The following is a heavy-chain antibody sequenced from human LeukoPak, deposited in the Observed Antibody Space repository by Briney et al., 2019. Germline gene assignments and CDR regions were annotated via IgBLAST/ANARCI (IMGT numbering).Heavy chain of an antibody. Sequence: ASVKVSCKAPGYTFTGYYMHWVRQAPGQGLEWMGWINPNSGGTNYAQKFQGRVTMTRDTSISTAYMELSRLRSDDTAVYYCARMGEYYGSTTGEPIVDYWGQGTLVTVSS. J-gene: IGHJ4*02. V-gene: IGHV1-2*02. CDR3: ARMGEYYGSTTGEPIVDY. CDR2: INPNSGGT. D-gene: IGHD4-11*01. CDR1: GYTFTGYY.